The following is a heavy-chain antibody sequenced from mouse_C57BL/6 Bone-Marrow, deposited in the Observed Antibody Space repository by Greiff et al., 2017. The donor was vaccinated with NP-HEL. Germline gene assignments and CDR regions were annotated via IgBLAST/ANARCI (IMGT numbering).Heavy chain of an antibody. J-gene: IGHJ2*01. V-gene: IGHV3-6*01. CDR1: GYSITSGYY. Sequence: EVQLQQSGPGLVKPSQSLSLTCSVTGYSITSGYYWNWIRQFPGNKLEWMGYISYDGSNNYNPSLKNRISITRDTSKNQFFLKLNSVTTEDTATYYCASSYFDYWGQGTTLTVSS. CDR3: ASSYFDY. CDR2: ISYDGSN.